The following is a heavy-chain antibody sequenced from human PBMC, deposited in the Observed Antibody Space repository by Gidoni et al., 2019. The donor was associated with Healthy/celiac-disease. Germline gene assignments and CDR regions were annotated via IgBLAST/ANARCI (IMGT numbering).Heavy chain of an antibody. CDR1: GFTFSNAW. CDR3: TTGALLWSAYGMDV. J-gene: IGHJ6*02. CDR2: IKSKTDGGTT. D-gene: IGHD3-10*01. Sequence: EVQLVESGGGLVKPGGSLRLSCAASGFTFSNAWMSWVRPAPGKGLEWGGRIKSKTDGGTTDYAAPVKGRCTISRDDSKNTLYLQMNSLKTEDTAVYYCTTGALLWSAYGMDVWGQGTTVTVSS. V-gene: IGHV3-15*01.